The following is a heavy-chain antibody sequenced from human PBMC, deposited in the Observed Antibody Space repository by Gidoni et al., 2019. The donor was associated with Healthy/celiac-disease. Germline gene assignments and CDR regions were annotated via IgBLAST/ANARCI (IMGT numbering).Heavy chain of an antibody. CDR3: ARHAVASYYYYMDV. Sequence: QLQLQESGPGLVKPSETLSLTCTVSGGSISSSSYYWGWIRQPPGKGLEWIGSIYYSGSTYYNPSLKSRVTISVDTSKNQFSLKLSSVTAADTAVYYCARHAVASYYYYMDVWGKGTTVTVSS. V-gene: IGHV4-39*01. J-gene: IGHJ6*03. CDR1: GGSISSSSYY. CDR2: IYYSGST.